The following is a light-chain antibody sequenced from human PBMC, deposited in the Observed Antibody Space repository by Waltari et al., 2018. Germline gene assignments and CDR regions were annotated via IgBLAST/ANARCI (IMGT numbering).Light chain of an antibody. V-gene: IGKV1-9*01. CDR3: QQLSTYPWT. CDR2: AAS. CDR1: QVINSF. Sequence: DIQLTQSPSFLSASVGDRVTITCRASQVINSFLAWYQQKPGKAPKLLIYAASTLQSGVPSRLSGRGSGTEFTLTISSLQPEDFAAYSCQQLSTYPWTFGQGTRLEIK. J-gene: IGKJ2*02.